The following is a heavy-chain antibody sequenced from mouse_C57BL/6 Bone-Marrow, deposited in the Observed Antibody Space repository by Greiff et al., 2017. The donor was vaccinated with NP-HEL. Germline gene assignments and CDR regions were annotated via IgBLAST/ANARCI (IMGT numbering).Heavy chain of an antibody. J-gene: IGHJ2*01. V-gene: IGHV5-6*01. CDR2: ISSGGSYT. D-gene: IGHD1-1*01. CDR1: GFTFSSYG. Sequence: EVMLVESGGDLVKPGGSLKLSCAASGFTFSSYGMSWVRQTPDKRLEWVATISSGGSYTYYPDSVKGRFTISRDNAKNTRYLQMSSLKSEDTAMYYCARQGYYGSSYEAYWGQGTTLTVSS. CDR3: ARQGYYGSSYEAY.